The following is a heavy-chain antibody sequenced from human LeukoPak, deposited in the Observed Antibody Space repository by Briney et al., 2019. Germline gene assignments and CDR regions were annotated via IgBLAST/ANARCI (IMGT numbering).Heavy chain of an antibody. Sequence: PGGSLRLSCAASGFTFSGHWMSWVRQAPGKGLEGVANINQGGSDKYYVDSVKGRFTISRDNANNLPYLQMNSLRGEDTAVYYCTRDRSRAEDDWGQGTLVTVSS. CDR2: INQGGSDK. D-gene: IGHD1-14*01. V-gene: IGHV3-7*01. J-gene: IGHJ4*02. CDR3: TRDRSRAEDD. CDR1: GFTFSGHW.